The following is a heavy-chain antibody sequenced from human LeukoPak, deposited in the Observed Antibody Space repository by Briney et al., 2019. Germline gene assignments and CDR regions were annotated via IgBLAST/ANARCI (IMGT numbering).Heavy chain of an antibody. Sequence: SETLSLTCTVSGGSIISNNHYWGWTRQPPGKGLEWFGSISYSGGTAYNPSLRSRVTISVDTSKNQFSLKVNSVTAADTAVYYCARVVEYYDSSGYRPHAFDIWGQGTLVTVSA. V-gene: IGHV4-39*01. CDR1: GGSIISNNHY. J-gene: IGHJ3*02. CDR3: ARVVEYYDSSGYRPHAFDI. CDR2: ISYSGGT. D-gene: IGHD3-22*01.